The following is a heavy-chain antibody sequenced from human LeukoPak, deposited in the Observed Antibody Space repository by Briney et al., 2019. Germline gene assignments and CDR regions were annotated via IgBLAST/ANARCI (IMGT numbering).Heavy chain of an antibody. CDR2: IYDSGST. Sequence: PSETLSLTCTVSGGSIRSSYYYWGWIRQPPGKGLEWIGSIYDSGSTYYNPSLKSRVTISVDTSKNQFSLKLNSVTAADTAVYYCASQYCSGGSCYPKMGDYYYGTGVWGQGTTVTVSS. D-gene: IGHD2-15*01. CDR3: ASQYCSGGSCYPKMGDYYYGTGV. J-gene: IGHJ6*02. CDR1: GGSIRSSYYY. V-gene: IGHV4-39*01.